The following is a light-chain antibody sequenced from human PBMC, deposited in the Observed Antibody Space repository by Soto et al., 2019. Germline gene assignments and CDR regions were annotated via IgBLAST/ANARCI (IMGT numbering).Light chain of an antibody. CDR1: QSVSCRY. CDR2: NAS. Sequence: ERATLSCRDSQSVSCRYLAGYQQKAGLAPRLLICNASSRATGIPDRFSGSGSGTAFPLPISRLEPEDSAVYYCQRYGYSRTFGQGT. CDR3: QRYGYSRT. J-gene: IGKJ1*01. V-gene: IGKV3D-20*01.